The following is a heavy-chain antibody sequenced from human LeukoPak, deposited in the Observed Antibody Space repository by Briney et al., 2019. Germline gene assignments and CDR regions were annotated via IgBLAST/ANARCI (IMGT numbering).Heavy chain of an antibody. CDR1: GGTFSNSA. CDR2: IIPIFATP. J-gene: IGHJ4*02. Sequence: GSSVKVSCKASGGTFSNSAISWVRQAPGQGLEWMGGIIPIFATPTYAQNFQGRVTITADKSTSTAYMELSSLTSEDTALYYCATWAGYCWTTSCGNTFDYWGQGTLVTVSS. CDR3: ATWAGYCWTTSCGNTFDY. V-gene: IGHV1-69*06. D-gene: IGHD2-2*01.